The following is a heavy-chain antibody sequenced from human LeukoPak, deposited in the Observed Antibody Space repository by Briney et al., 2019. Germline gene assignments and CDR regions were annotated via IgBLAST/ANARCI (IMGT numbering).Heavy chain of an antibody. J-gene: IGHJ6*04. CDR2: IYYSGST. Sequence: SETLSLTCTVSGGSISSYYWSWIRQPPGKGPEWIGYIYYSGSTNYNPSLKSRVTISVDTSKNQFSLKLSSVTAADTAVYYCARDRSGTGMDVWGKGTTVTVSS. V-gene: IGHV4-59*01. CDR1: GGSISSYY. CDR3: ARDRSGTGMDV.